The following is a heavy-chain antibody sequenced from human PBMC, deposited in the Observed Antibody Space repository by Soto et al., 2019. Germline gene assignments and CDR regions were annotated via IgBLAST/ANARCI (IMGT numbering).Heavy chain of an antibody. V-gene: IGHV3-33*01. CDR3: ARDLFIPPSLGMDV. CDR2: IWYDGSNK. CDR1: GFTFSSYG. Sequence: HPGGSLRLSCAASGFTFSSYGMHWVRQAPGKGLEWVAVIWYDGSNKYYADSVKGRFTISRDNSKNTLYLQMNSLRAEDTAVYYCARDLFIPPSLGMDVWGQGTTVTVSS. J-gene: IGHJ6*02. D-gene: IGHD2-21*01.